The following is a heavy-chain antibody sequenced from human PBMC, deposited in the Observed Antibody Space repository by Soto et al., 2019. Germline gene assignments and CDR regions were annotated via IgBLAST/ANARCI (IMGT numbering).Heavy chain of an antibody. Sequence: EVQLLESGGGLVQPGGSLRLSCAASGITFSSYAMNWVRQAPGKGLEWVSSISGSGGITHYADSVKGRFTISRDNSKNTLYRQMNTLRAEDTAIYYCAKAVATTFGWFDPWGQGTLVTVSS. CDR3: AKAVATTFGWFDP. V-gene: IGHV3-23*01. CDR1: GITFSSYA. CDR2: ISGSGGIT. D-gene: IGHD2-15*01. J-gene: IGHJ5*02.